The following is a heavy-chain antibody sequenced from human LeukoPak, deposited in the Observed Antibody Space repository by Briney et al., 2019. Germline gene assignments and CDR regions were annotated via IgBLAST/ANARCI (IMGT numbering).Heavy chain of an antibody. CDR2: VESDGSSK. V-gene: IGHV3-30*02. CDR1: GFTFSKHG. Sequence: GGSLRLFCAASGFTFSKHGMHWVRQAPGKGLEWVAFVESDGSSKYYADSVKGRFTISRDNSKNTLYLQMNGLRAEDAAVYYCAKDLHCDVTNCSPPYWGQGTLIAVSS. J-gene: IGHJ4*02. D-gene: IGHD2-21*01. CDR3: AKDLHCDVTNCSPPY.